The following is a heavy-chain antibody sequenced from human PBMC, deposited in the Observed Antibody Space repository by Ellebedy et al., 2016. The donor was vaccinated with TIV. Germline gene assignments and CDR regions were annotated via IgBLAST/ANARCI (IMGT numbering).Heavy chain of an antibody. J-gene: IGHJ6*02. D-gene: IGHD6-19*01. V-gene: IGHV1-69*04. CDR3: ARLTIAVAGRQSYYYYGMDV. CDR1: GGTFSSYA. CDR2: IIPILGIA. Sequence: SVKVSCXASGGTFSSYAISWVRQAPGQGLEWMGRIIPILGIANYAQKFQGRVTITADKSTSTAYMELSSLRSEDTAVYYCARLTIAVAGRQSYYYYGMDVWGQGTTVTVSS.